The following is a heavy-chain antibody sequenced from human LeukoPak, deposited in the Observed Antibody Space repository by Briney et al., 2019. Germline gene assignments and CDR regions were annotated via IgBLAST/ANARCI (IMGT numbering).Heavy chain of an antibody. D-gene: IGHD3-22*01. CDR3: ARNYYDSSGYYGPFDY. J-gene: IGHJ4*02. V-gene: IGHV3-64*01. CDR1: GFTFSNYA. CDR2: ISSNGGST. Sequence: GGSLRLSCAASGFTFSNYAMHWVRQAPGKGLEYVSTISSNGGSTYYANSVKGRFTISRDNSKNTLYLQMGSLRAEGMAVYYCARNYYDSSGYYGPFDYWGQGTLVTVSS.